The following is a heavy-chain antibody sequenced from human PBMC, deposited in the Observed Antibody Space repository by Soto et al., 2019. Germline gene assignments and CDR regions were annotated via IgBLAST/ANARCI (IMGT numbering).Heavy chain of an antibody. Sequence: SVKVSCKASGGTFSSYAISWVRQAPGQGLEWMGGIIPIFGTANYAQKFQGRVTITADKSTSTAYMELSSLRSEDTAVYYCARGMVRGVIYYYYGMDVWGQGTTVTVSS. J-gene: IGHJ6*02. V-gene: IGHV1-69*06. CDR2: IIPIFGTA. D-gene: IGHD3-10*01. CDR3: ARGMVRGVIYYYYGMDV. CDR1: GGTFSSYA.